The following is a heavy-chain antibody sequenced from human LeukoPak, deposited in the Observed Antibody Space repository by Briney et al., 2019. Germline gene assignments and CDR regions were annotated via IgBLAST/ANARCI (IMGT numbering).Heavy chain of an antibody. CDR1: GYSISSGYY. V-gene: IGHV4-38-2*02. D-gene: IGHD3-3*01. J-gene: IGHJ6*03. CDR3: ARAGEPNYDFWSGYYYYMDV. CDR2: IYHSGST. Sequence: PSETLSLTCTVSGYSISSGYYCGWIRQPPGKGLEWIGSIYHSGSTYYNPSLKSRVTISVDTSKNQFSLKLSSVTAADTAVYYCARAGEPNYDFWSGYYYYMDVWGKGTTVTVSS.